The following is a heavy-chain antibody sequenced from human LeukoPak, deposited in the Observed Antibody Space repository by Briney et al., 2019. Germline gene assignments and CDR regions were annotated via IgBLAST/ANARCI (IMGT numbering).Heavy chain of an antibody. V-gene: IGHV4-59*11. J-gene: IGHJ6*03. CDR2: IYYSGST. Sequence: SETLSLTCTVSGGSISSHYWSWIRQPPGKGLEWIGYIYYSGSTNYNPSLKSRVTISVDTSKNQFSLKLSSVTAADTAVYYCARDYSRDYYYYYMDVWGKGTTVTVSS. D-gene: IGHD4-11*01. CDR3: ARDYSRDYYYYYMDV. CDR1: GGSISSHY.